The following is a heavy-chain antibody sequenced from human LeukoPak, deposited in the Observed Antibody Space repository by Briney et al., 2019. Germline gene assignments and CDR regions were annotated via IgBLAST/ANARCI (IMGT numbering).Heavy chain of an antibody. CDR1: EFTFSDYI. D-gene: IGHD3-16*01. CDR2: IRRGTSRYTT. Sequence: GGSLRLSCAASEFTFSDYILDWVRQAPGKGLEGVGRIRRGTSRYTTEYAASVKGRFIISRDDSENSLYLHMNSLKTEDTALYYCTRDGGEGGNSAFDIWGQGTMVTVSS. CDR3: TRDGGEGGNSAFDI. J-gene: IGHJ3*02. V-gene: IGHV3-72*01.